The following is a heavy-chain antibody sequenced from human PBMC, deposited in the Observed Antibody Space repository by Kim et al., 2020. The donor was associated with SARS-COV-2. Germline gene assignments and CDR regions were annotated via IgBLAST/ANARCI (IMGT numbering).Heavy chain of an antibody. CDR2: INSDGSST. V-gene: IGHV3-74*01. Sequence: GGSLRLSCAASGFTFSSYWMHWVRQAPGKGLVWVSRINSDGSSTSYADSVKGRFTISRDNAKNTLYLQMNSLRAEDTAVYYCARDRGLAAAAGREFDYGGQGTLVTVSS. D-gene: IGHD6-13*01. J-gene: IGHJ4*02. CDR1: GFTFSSYW. CDR3: ARDRGLAAAAGREFDY.